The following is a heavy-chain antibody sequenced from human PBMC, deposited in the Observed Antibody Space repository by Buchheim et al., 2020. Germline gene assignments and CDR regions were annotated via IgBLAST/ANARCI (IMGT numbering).Heavy chain of an antibody. J-gene: IGHJ6*02. CDR3: ARDQGDVVVPAAIALVHYYYYYGMDV. D-gene: IGHD2-2*01. Sequence: EVQLVESGGGLVQPGGSLRLSCAASGFTFSSYSMNWVRQAPGKGLEWVSYISSSSSTIYYADSVKGRFTISRDNAKNSLYLQMNSLRAEDTAVYYCARDQGDVVVPAAIALVHYYYYYGMDVWGQGTT. CDR2: ISSSSSTI. V-gene: IGHV3-48*01. CDR1: GFTFSSYS.